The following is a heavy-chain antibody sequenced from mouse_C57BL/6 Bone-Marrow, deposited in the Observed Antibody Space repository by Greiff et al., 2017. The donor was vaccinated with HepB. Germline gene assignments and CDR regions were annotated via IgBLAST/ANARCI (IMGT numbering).Heavy chain of an antibody. Sequence: VQLQQSGPGLVQPSQSLSITCTVSGFSLTSYGVHWVRQSPGKGLEWLGVIWSGGSTDYNAAFISRLSISKDNSKSQVFFKMISLQADETAIYYCARRDYYGSSFAYWGQGTLVTVSA. CDR3: ARRDYYGSSFAY. J-gene: IGHJ3*01. D-gene: IGHD1-1*01. CDR2: IWSGGST. V-gene: IGHV2-2*01. CDR1: GFSLTSYG.